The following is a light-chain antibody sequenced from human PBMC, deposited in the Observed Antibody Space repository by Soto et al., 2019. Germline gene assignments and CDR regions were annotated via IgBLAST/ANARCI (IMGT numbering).Light chain of an antibody. CDR2: DVS. J-gene: IGLJ1*01. Sequence: QSVLTQPASVSGSPGQSITISCTGTSSVVGFSNYVFWYQQHPGKAPKLIISDVSNRPSGVSNRFSGSKSGNTASLTISGLQAEDEADYYCSSYTSSSTDVFGTVTKVTDL. V-gene: IGLV2-14*01. CDR3: SSYTSSSTDV. CDR1: SSVVGFSNY.